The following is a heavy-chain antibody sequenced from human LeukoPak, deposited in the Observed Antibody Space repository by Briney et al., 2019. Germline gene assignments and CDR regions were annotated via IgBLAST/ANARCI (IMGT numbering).Heavy chain of an antibody. J-gene: IGHJ4*02. CDR3: AKDLMVRGVWYFDY. V-gene: IGHV3-23*01. CDR2: IGRSGGGT. CDR1: GFTLTNSD. Sequence: GGSLRLSCAASGFTLTNSDMRWVRQAPGKGLEWVSAIGRSGGGTYYADSVKGRFTISRDNSKNTLYLQMNSLRAEDTAVYYCAKDLMVRGVWYFDYWGQGTLVTVSS. D-gene: IGHD3-10*01.